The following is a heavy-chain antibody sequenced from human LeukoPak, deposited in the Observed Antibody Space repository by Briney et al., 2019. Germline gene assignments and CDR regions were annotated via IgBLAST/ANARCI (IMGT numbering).Heavy chain of an antibody. J-gene: IGHJ4*02. CDR1: GGSISSSNW. CDR3: ARADLGGLGPLFDY. CDR2: IYHSGST. V-gene: IGHV4-4*02. D-gene: IGHD3-16*01. Sequence: PSETLSLTCAVSGGSISSSNWWSGVRQPPGKGLEWIGEIYHSGSTNYNPSLKSRVTISVDKSKNQFSLKLSSVTAADTAVYYCARADLGGLGPLFDYWGQGTLVTVSS.